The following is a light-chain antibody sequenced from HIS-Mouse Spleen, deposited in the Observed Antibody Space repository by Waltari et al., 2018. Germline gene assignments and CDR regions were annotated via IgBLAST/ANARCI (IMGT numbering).Light chain of an antibody. Sequence: DIQMTQSPSSLSSSVGDRIPITCQASQDISNYLNWYQQKTGEAPKLLSYDATNLETGVPSRFSGSGSGTDSTFTISSLQPEDIATYYCQQYGNLPTFGQGTRLEIK. CDR2: DAT. J-gene: IGKJ5*01. CDR3: QQYGNLPT. V-gene: IGKV1-33*01. CDR1: QDISNY.